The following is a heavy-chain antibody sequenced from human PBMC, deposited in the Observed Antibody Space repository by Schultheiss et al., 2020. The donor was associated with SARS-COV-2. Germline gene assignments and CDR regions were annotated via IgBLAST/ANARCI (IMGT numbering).Heavy chain of an antibody. J-gene: IGHJ4*02. CDR1: GFTFSSYG. CDR3: AKDQVGGCFDY. Sequence: GGSLRLSCAASGFTFSSYGMHWVRQAPGKGLEWVAVISYDGSNKYYADSVKGRFIISRDNSKNTLYLQMNSLRAEDTAVYYCAKDQVGGCFDYWGQGTLVTVSS. V-gene: IGHV3-30*18. CDR2: ISYDGSNK. D-gene: IGHD4-23*01.